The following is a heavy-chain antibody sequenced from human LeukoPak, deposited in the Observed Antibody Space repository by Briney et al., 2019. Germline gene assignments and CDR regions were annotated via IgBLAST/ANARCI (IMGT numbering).Heavy chain of an antibody. CDR1: GFTFSSYG. V-gene: IGHV3-30*18. J-gene: IGHJ4*02. D-gene: IGHD5-18*01. Sequence: GGSLRLSCAASGFTFSSYGMHWVRQAPGKGLEWVAVISYDGSNKYYADSVKGRFTISRDNSKNTLYLQMNSLRAEDTAVYYCANPPISYGCDYWVQGTLVTVSS. CDR3: ANPPISYGCDY. CDR2: ISYDGSNK.